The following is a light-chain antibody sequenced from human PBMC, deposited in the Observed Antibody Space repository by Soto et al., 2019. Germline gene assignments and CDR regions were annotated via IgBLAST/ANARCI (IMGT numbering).Light chain of an antibody. CDR2: RNN. CDR1: TSNLESND. V-gene: IGLV1-47*01. Sequence: QSVLTQPPSASGTPGQRVTISCSGNTSNLESNDIYWYQQLPGMAPKLLLYRNNQRPSXVPDRFSGSKSGTSASLAISGLXXXXXXXYYCVAWDDSLSGVIFGGGTKLTVL. J-gene: IGLJ2*01. CDR3: VAWDDSLSGVI.